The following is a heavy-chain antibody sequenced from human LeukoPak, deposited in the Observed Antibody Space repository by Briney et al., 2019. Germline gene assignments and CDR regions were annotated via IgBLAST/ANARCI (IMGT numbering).Heavy chain of an antibody. CDR1: GHTFTSYY. J-gene: IGHJ4*02. CDR2: INPSGGST. V-gene: IGHV1-46*01. Sequence: ASVKVSCKASGHTFTSYYMHCGRHAPGQGLEWMGIINPSGGSTTYAQKFQSRVTMSRDTSTSTVYVELSSLRSEDTAVYYCARAEVAFGGVIDPFDYWGQGSLVTVSS. D-gene: IGHD3-16*01. CDR3: ARAEVAFGGVIDPFDY.